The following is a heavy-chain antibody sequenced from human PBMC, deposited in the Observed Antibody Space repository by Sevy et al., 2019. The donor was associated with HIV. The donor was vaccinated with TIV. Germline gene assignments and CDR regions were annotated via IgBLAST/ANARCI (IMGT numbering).Heavy chain of an antibody. CDR1: GGSISSGGYY. CDR3: ATSRDYYDSSGISDWFDP. Sequence: SETLSLTCTVSGGSISSGGYYWSWIRQHPGKGLEWIGYIYYSGSTYYNPSLKSRVTISVDTSKNQFSLKLSSVTAADTAVYYCATSRDYYDSSGISDWFDPWGQGTLVTVSS. J-gene: IGHJ5*02. CDR2: IYYSGST. D-gene: IGHD3-22*01. V-gene: IGHV4-31*03.